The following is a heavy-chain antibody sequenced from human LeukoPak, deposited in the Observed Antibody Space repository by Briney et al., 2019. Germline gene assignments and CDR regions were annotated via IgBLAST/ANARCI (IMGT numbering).Heavy chain of an antibody. CDR1: GYTFTGYY. Sequence: ASVKVSCKASGYTFTGYYMHWVRQAPGQGLEWMGGIIPIFGTANYAQKFQGRVTITADESTSTAYMELSSLRSEDTAVYYCARRVAVAGTPYFWFDPWGQGTLVTVSS. D-gene: IGHD6-19*01. CDR2: IIPIFGTA. J-gene: IGHJ5*02. V-gene: IGHV1-69*13. CDR3: ARRVAVAGTPYFWFDP.